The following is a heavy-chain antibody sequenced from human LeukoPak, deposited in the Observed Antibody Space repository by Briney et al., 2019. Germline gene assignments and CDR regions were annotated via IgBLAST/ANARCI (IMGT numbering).Heavy chain of an antibody. CDR1: GGTFSSYA. CDR2: IIPIFGTA. Sequence: GASVKVSCKASGGTFSSYAISWVRQAPGQGLEWMGGIIPIFGTANYAQKFQGRVTITADESTSTAYMELSSLRSEDTAVYYCASFSVVAANNWFDPWGQGTLVTVSS. CDR3: ASFSVVAANNWFDP. J-gene: IGHJ5*02. V-gene: IGHV1-69*13. D-gene: IGHD2-15*01.